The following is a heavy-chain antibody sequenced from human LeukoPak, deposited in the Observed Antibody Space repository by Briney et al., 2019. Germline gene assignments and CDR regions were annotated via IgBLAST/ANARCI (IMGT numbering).Heavy chain of an antibody. V-gene: IGHV4-38-2*02. J-gene: IGHJ4*02. CDR2: IYHSGST. CDR1: GYSISSGYY. CDR3: AREGHYDYVWGSYRQTAFDY. D-gene: IGHD3-16*02. Sequence: SETLSLTCTVSGYSISSGYYWGWIRQPPGKGLEWIGSIYHSGSTYYNPSLKSRVTISVDTSKNQFSLKLSSVTAADTAVYYCAREGHYDYVWGSYRQTAFDYWGQGTLVTVSS.